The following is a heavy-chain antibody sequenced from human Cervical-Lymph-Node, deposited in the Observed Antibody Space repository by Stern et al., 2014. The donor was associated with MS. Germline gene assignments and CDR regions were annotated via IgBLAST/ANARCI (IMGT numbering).Heavy chain of an antibody. D-gene: IGHD5-24*01. CDR3: ARSRDGYSPLSY. V-gene: IGHV4-59*01. CDR1: GGSISGYD. J-gene: IGHJ4*02. CDR2: VYYSGNT. Sequence: QLQLQESGPGLVKPSETLSLTCTVSGGSISGYDCSWIRQSPGKGLEWIGHVYYSGNTNYIPSLKSRVTISIDTPRNQFSLKLSSVTAADTAVYYCARSRDGYSPLSYWGQGILVTVSS.